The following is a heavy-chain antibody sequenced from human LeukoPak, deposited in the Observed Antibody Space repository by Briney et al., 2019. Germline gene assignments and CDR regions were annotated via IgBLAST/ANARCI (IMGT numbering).Heavy chain of an antibody. Sequence: GGSLRLSCAASGLTFSNYAMHWVRQAPGKGLEWVAIMCSDGSDKYHVNSVEGRFTISRDTSKNTLYLQMSNLRTEDTAVYYCAKDGGTVCHVINYSFDSWGQGTLVTVSS. V-gene: IGHV3-30*02. J-gene: IGHJ4*02. CDR2: MCSDGSDK. CDR1: GLTFSNYA. CDR3: AKDGGTVCHVINYSFDS. D-gene: IGHD1-1*01.